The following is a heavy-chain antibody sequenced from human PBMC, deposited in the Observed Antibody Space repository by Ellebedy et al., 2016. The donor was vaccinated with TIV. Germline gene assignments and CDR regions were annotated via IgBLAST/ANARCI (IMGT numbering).Heavy chain of an antibody. V-gene: IGHV3-33*01. J-gene: IGHJ4*02. Sequence: GESLKISCATSGFNFSRSAMHWVRQAPGKGLDWVAAIWYAGTTKYYGDSVKGRFAISRDNSKNTLSLQMNSLRVEDTAVYYCARTPYRSSWYLPDHDFWGQGTLVTVSS. CDR1: GFNFSRSA. D-gene: IGHD6-13*01. CDR2: IWYAGTTK. CDR3: ARTPYRSSWYLPDHDF.